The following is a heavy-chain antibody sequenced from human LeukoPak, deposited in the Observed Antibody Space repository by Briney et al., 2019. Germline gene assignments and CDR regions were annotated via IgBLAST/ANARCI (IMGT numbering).Heavy chain of an antibody. J-gene: IGHJ6*02. Sequence: SSETLSLTCAVYGGSFSGYYWSWIRQPPGKGLEWIGEINHSGSTNYNPSLKSRVTISVDTSKNQFSLKLSSVTAADTAVYYCASPGYCSSTSCYLADYGMDVWGQGTTVTASS. CDR1: GGSFSGYY. CDR2: INHSGST. D-gene: IGHD2-2*01. CDR3: ASPGYCSSTSCYLADYGMDV. V-gene: IGHV4-34*01.